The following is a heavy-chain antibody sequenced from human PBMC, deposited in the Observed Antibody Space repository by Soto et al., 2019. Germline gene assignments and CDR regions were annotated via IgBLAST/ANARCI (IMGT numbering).Heavy chain of an antibody. Sequence: SETLSLTCAVSGGSISSSNWWSWVRQPPGKGLEWIGEIYHSGSTNYNPSLKSRVTISVDKSKNQFSLKLSSVTAADTAVYYCARRAAAAGQYFGMGVCVQGTTVTVSS. CDR3: ARRAAAAGQYFGMGV. V-gene: IGHV4-4*02. D-gene: IGHD6-13*01. J-gene: IGHJ6*02. CDR1: GGSISSSNW. CDR2: IYHSGST.